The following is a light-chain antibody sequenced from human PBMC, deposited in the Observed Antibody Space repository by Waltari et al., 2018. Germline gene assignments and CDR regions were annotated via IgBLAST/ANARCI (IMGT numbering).Light chain of an antibody. CDR3: QQYNNWPLT. V-gene: IGKV3-15*01. Sequence: EIVMTQSPATLSLSPGDRATLSCRASQSVTTNLAWYQQKPGQAPRLLIYRASTRATSIPARISGSGSGTEFSLTISSLQSEDFAFYYCQQYNNWPLTFGGGTKVEIK. CDR2: RAS. CDR1: QSVTTN. J-gene: IGKJ4*01.